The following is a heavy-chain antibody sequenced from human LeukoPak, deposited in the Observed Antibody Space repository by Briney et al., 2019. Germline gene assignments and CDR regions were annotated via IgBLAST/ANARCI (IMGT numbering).Heavy chain of an antibody. D-gene: IGHD7-27*01. J-gene: IGHJ4*01. CDR3: ARDPETGGFSHFDC. Sequence: PGGSLRLSCAASGFAFSSYAMSWVRQAPGKGLESVSTISGSGGSTYYADCVKGRFTISRDNAKNSLYLQMHRLGAEDTAVYYCARDPETGGFSHFDCWGHGTLVTVSS. CDR2: ISGSGGST. V-gene: IGHV3-23*01. CDR1: GFAFSSYA.